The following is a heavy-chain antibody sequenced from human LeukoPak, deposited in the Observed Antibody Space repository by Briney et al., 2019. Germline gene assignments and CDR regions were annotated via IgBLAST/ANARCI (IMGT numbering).Heavy chain of an antibody. D-gene: IGHD3-22*01. CDR1: GGSISSGSYY. Sequence: PSQTLSLTCTVSGGSISSGSYYWSWIRQPAGKGLEWIGRIYTRGSTNYNPALKSRVTISVDTSKNQFSLKLSSVTAADTAVYYCAREGYYYDSSGYGYWGQGTLVTVSS. CDR3: AREGYYYDSSGYGY. V-gene: IGHV4-61*02. CDR2: IYTRGST. J-gene: IGHJ4*02.